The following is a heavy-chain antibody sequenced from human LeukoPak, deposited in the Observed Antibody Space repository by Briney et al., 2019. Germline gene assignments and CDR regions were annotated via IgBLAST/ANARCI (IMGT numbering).Heavy chain of an antibody. J-gene: IGHJ6*03. Sequence: PQASVKVSCKASGYTFTSYDINWVRQATGQGLEWMGWMNPNSGNTGYAQKFQGRVTVTRNTSISTAYMELSSLRSEDTAVYYCARGKRSSGSGSFSKSYYYYMDVWGKGTTVTISS. CDR1: GYTFTSYD. CDR2: MNPNSGNT. V-gene: IGHV1-8*01. D-gene: IGHD3-10*01. CDR3: ARGKRSSGSGSFSKSYYYYMDV.